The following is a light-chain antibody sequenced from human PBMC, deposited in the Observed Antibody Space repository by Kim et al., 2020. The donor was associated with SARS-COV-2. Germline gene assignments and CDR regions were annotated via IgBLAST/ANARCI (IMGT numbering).Light chain of an antibody. CDR2: GKN. J-gene: IGLJ2*01. CDR3: NSMDSIENVF. Sequence: SSELTQDPAVSVALGQTVRITCQGDSLRSYYATWYQQKPGQAPILVIYGKNNRPSGIPDRFSGSSSGHTASLTITRPQAGDEADYYCNSMDSIENVFFGG. CDR1: SLRSYY. V-gene: IGLV3-19*01.